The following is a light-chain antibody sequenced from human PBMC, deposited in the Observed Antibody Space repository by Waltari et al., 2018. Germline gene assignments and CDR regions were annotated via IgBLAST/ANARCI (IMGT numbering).Light chain of an antibody. V-gene: IGKV1-39*01. Sequence: DIHMTQSPSSLSASVGDRVTITCRASQYVGTYLNWYQQTPGKAPKLLIYAASTLLSGVPSKFSASGSGTHFTLTISSLQPEDFATYYCQQSYNTPQTFGQGTKLEMK. CDR2: AAS. J-gene: IGKJ1*01. CDR3: QQSYNTPQT. CDR1: QYVGTY.